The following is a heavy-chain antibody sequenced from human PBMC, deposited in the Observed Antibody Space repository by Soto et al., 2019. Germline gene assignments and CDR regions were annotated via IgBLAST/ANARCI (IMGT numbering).Heavy chain of an antibody. V-gene: IGHV5-51*01. Sequence: GESLKISCKGSGYSFTSYWIGWVRQMPGKGLEWMGIIYPGDSDTRYSPSFQGQVTISADKSISTAYLQWSSLKASDTAMYYCARLDGYSGSHRNDAFDIWGQGTMVTVSS. D-gene: IGHD1-26*01. CDR1: GYSFTSYW. CDR2: IYPGDSDT. J-gene: IGHJ3*02. CDR3: ARLDGYSGSHRNDAFDI.